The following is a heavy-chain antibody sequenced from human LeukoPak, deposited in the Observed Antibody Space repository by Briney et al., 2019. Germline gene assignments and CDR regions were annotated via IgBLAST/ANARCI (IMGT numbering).Heavy chain of an antibody. CDR3: ARKDYGSGSYYYFDY. CDR1: GYTFTSYG. CDR2: ISAYNGNT. J-gene: IGHJ4*02. Sequence: ASVKVSCKASGYTFTSYGISWVRQAPGQGLEWMGWISAYNGNTNYAQKLQGRVTVTTDTSTSTAYMELRGLRSDDTAVYYCARKDYGSGSYYYFDYWGQGTLVTVSS. D-gene: IGHD3-10*01. V-gene: IGHV1-18*01.